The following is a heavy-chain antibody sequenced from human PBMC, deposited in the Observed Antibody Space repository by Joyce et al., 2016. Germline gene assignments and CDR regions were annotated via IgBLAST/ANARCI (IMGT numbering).Heavy chain of an antibody. J-gene: IGHJ6*02. Sequence: QLHLVQSGAEVRKPGSSVKVSCKASGDTFTNYVISWVRQAPGQGLEWMGQIIPLSGATNYAQKFRGRVTITADKSASTAYMGVISLRPEDTAVYYCASGGTEYPASGMDVWGQGTAVTVSS. V-gene: IGHV1-69*06. CDR2: IIPLSGAT. D-gene: IGHD2/OR15-2a*01. CDR1: GDTFTNYV. CDR3: ASGGTEYPASGMDV.